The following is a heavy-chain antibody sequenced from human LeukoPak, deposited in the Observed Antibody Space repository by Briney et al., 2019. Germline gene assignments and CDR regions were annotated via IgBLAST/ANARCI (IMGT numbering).Heavy chain of an antibody. CDR3: ARRVQYYYGSGSHYWFDP. CDR2: IYYSGST. J-gene: IGHJ5*02. CDR1: GGSISSSSYY. Sequence: SETLSLTCTVSGGSISSSSYYWGWIRQPPGKGLEWIGYIYYSGSTNYNPSLKSRVTISVDTSKNQFSLKLSSVTAADTAVYYCARRVQYYYGSGSHYWFDPWGQGTLVTVSS. V-gene: IGHV4-61*05. D-gene: IGHD3-10*01.